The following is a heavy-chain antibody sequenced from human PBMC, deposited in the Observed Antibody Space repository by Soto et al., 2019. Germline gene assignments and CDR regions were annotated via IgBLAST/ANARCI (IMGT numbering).Heavy chain of an antibody. CDR3: ARTVGAAYYFDF. Sequence: QVQLQESGPGLVKPSETLSLTCNVSGDSMTKYYWSWIRQPAGKGLEWIGRIYNSGSTNYNPSFKSRLTMSIDTSNNHFSLSLKSVTAADTAMYYCARTVGAAYYFDFWGQGALVTVSS. J-gene: IGHJ4*02. CDR1: GDSMTKYY. V-gene: IGHV4-4*07. D-gene: IGHD1-26*01. CDR2: IYNSGST.